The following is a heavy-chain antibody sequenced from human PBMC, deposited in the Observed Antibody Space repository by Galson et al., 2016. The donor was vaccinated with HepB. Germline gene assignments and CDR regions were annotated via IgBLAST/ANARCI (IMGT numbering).Heavy chain of an antibody. Sequence: SLRLSCAVSGSIFSDDYMSWLRQAPGKGLEWVAHISSGGHAIYYADSVKGRFTISRDDVKNSLFLQMNSLRADDTAIYFCARQIYSSGSRDWFDPWGQGTRVTVSS. CDR3: ARQIYSSGSRDWFDP. CDR1: GSIFSDDY. CDR2: ISSGGHAI. V-gene: IGHV3-11*01. D-gene: IGHD6-13*01. J-gene: IGHJ5*02.